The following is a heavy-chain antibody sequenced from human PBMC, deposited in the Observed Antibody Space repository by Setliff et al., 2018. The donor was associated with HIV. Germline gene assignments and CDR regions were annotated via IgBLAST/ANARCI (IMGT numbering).Heavy chain of an antibody. V-gene: IGHV4-34*01. J-gene: IGHJ6*02. CDR3: ARGRKFITSRASFYYGLDV. Sequence: PSETLSLTCAVYGDSLNGYSWNWVRQPPGKGLEWIGAFIHSGNTTYNPSVRSRVTTSMDSSMNQFSLKLTSVTAADTAVYYCARGRKFITSRASFYYGLDVWGPGTTVTVSS. D-gene: IGHD1-1*01. CDR1: GDSLNGYS. CDR2: FIHSGNT.